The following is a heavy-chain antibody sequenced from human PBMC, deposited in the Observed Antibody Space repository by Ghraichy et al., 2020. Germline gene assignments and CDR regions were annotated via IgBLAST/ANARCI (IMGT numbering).Heavy chain of an antibody. D-gene: IGHD5-12*01. CDR2: ISSTATTI. V-gene: IGHV3-48*02. Sequence: LSLTCAASGFTFSSYSMNWVRQAPGKGLEWISYISSTATTIYYADSVKGRFTISRDNAKNSLYLQMNSLTDEDTAVYYCARVGYSGYDHFDYWGPGTLVTVST. CDR1: GFTFSSYS. CDR3: ARVGYSGYDHFDY. J-gene: IGHJ4*02.